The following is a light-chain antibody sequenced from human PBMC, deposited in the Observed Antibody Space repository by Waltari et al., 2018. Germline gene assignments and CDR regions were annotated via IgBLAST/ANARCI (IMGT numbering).Light chain of an antibody. Sequence: EIVMTQSPATLSVSPGERATLSCRARQSVSSNLAWYQQNPGQAPRLLIYGASTRATCVPARFSGSGSGTEFTLTISSLQSEDFAVYYCQQYNDWPRTFGQGTKVEIK. CDR2: GAS. CDR3: QQYNDWPRT. J-gene: IGKJ1*01. CDR1: QSVSSN. V-gene: IGKV3-15*01.